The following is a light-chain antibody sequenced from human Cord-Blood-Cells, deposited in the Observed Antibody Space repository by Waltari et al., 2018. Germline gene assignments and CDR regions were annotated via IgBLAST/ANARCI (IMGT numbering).Light chain of an antibody. CDR1: SSDTGGYNY. CDR2: VVS. J-gene: IGLJ3*02. CDR3: SSYAGSNKRV. Sequence: QSALTQPPSASGSPGQPVTISCTGTSSDTGGYNYISCYQQHPGKAPQLMVYVVSKRPSGVLVRFSGSKSGNTASLTVSGLQAEDEADYYCSSYAGSNKRVFGGGTKLTVL. V-gene: IGLV2-8*01.